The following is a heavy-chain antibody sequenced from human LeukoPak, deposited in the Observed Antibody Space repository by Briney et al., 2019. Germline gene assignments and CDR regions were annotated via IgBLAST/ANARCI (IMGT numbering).Heavy chain of an antibody. Sequence: GAPVKVSCKASGYTFTGYYMHWVRQAPGQGLEWMGWINPNSGGTNYAQKFQGRVTMTRDTSISTAYMELSRLRSGDTAVYYCARFRWQSGALDYWGQGTLVTVSS. CDR1: GYTFTGYY. J-gene: IGHJ4*02. CDR2: INPNSGGT. CDR3: ARFRWQSGALDY. D-gene: IGHD1-26*01. V-gene: IGHV1-2*02.